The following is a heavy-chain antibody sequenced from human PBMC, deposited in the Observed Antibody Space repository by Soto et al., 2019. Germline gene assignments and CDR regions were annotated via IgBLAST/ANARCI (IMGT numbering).Heavy chain of an antibody. CDR3: ARGGIAAAAPPDY. J-gene: IGHJ4*02. V-gene: IGHV4-31*03. CDR2: IYYSGST. CDR1: GGTIISGGYY. D-gene: IGHD6-13*01. Sequence: SETLCLTYTVSGGTIISGGYYWSWIRQHPGKGLEWIGYIYYSGSTYYNPSLKSRVTISVDTSKNQFSLKLSSVTAADTAVYYCARGGIAAAAPPDYWGQGTLVTVSS.